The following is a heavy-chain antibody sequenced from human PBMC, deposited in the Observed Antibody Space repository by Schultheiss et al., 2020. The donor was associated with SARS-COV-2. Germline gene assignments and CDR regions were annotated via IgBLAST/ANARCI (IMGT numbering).Heavy chain of an antibody. V-gene: IGHV1-3*01. J-gene: IGHJ6*03. D-gene: IGHD2-2*02. CDR2: INAGNGNT. Sequence: ASVKVSCKASGYTFTGYYMHLVRQAPGQRLEWRGWINAGNGNTKYSQKFQGRVTITRETSASTAYMELSSLRSEDTAVYYCGGLGYCSSTSFYMEGYYYYYMDAWGKGTTVTVSS. CDR1: GYTFTGYY. CDR3: GGLGYCSSTSFYMEGYYYYYMDA.